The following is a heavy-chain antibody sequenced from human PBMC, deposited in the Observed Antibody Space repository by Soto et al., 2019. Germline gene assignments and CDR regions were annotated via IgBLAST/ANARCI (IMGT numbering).Heavy chain of an antibody. Sequence: QVQLVQSGAEVKKPGASVKVSCKASGYTFTSYGISWVRQAPGQGLEWMGWISAYNGDTNYAQKLQGRVTMTTDTSTSTAYMELRSLRSDDTAVYYCARVRRKLGEDYYYYGMGVWGQGTTVTVSS. CDR3: ARVRRKLGEDYYYYGMGV. J-gene: IGHJ6*02. D-gene: IGHD3-16*01. CDR2: ISAYNGDT. V-gene: IGHV1-18*04. CDR1: GYTFTSYG.